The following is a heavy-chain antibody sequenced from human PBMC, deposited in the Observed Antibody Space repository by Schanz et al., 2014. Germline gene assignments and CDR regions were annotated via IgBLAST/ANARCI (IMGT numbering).Heavy chain of an antibody. J-gene: IGHJ4*02. Sequence: EVQLVESGGGLVKPGDSLRLSCAASGFTFSSYTMKWVRQAPGKGLEWVATISQDGTEKYYVDSVKGRFTISRDNAKSSLYLQMNSLRAEDTAVYYCAAGGGFLIDYWGQGTLVTVSS. V-gene: IGHV3-7*01. D-gene: IGHD2-15*01. CDR2: ISQDGTEK. CDR3: AAGGGFLIDY. CDR1: GFTFSSYT.